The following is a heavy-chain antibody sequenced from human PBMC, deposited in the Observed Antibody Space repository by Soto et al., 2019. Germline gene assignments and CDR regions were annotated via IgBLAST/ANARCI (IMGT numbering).Heavy chain of an antibody. Sequence: QVQLVQSGAEVKKPGSSVKVSCKASGGTFSSYAISWVRQAPGQGLEWMGGIIPIFGTANYEQKFQGRVTITADESTSTAYMELSSLRSEDTAVYYCARSSSSILRYYYYYYGMDVWGQGTTVTVSS. V-gene: IGHV1-69*01. CDR2: IIPIFGTA. CDR3: ARSSSSILRYYYYYYGMDV. J-gene: IGHJ6*02. CDR1: GGTFSSYA. D-gene: IGHD6-6*01.